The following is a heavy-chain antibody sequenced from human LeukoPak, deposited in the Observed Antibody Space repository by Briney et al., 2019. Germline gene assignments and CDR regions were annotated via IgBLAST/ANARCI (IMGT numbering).Heavy chain of an antibody. D-gene: IGHD6-13*01. CDR3: ARAPTAGIFDY. J-gene: IGHJ4*02. V-gene: IGHV1-8*01. Sequence: GASVTVSCTASGYTFTIYDINWVRQATGQGLEWMGWMNPNSGNTGYAQKFQGRVTITRDTSASTAYMELSSLRSEDTAVYYCARAPTAGIFDYWGQGTLVTVSS. CDR2: MNPNSGNT. CDR1: GYTFTIYD.